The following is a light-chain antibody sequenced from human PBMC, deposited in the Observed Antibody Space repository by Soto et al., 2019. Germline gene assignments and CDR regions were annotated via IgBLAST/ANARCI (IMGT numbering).Light chain of an antibody. CDR2: DST. CDR1: QSIHTS. V-gene: IGKV3-20*01. Sequence: VLTQSPATLSLSPGLTATISCRASQSIHTSLAWYQHKPGQPPRLVVYDSTLRAHGVPDRFGGSGSGTDFTLTISRLEPEDFAVYYCQQYGSSPRTFGQGTKVDIK. CDR3: QQYGSSPRT. J-gene: IGKJ1*01.